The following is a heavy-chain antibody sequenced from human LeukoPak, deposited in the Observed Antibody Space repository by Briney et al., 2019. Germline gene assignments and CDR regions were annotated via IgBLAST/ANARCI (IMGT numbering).Heavy chain of an antibody. CDR3: ARLGATKKYFDWFSLDY. Sequence: SETLSLTCAVYGGSFSGYYWSWIRQPPGKGLEWIGEINHSGSTNYNPSLKSRVTISVDTSKNQFSLKLSSVTAAGTAVYYCARLGATKKYFDWFSLDYWGQGTLVTVSS. V-gene: IGHV4-34*01. CDR2: INHSGST. D-gene: IGHD3-9*01. CDR1: GGSFSGYY. J-gene: IGHJ4*02.